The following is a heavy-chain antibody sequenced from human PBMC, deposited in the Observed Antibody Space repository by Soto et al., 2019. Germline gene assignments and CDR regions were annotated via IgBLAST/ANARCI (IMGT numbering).Heavy chain of an antibody. CDR1: GDSISRKY. CDR2: IYTTGAT. D-gene: IGHD4-17*01. Sequence: QVQLQESGPGLVKPSETLSLTCSVSGDSISRKYWSWLRQPAGGGLEWIGRIYTTGATNYNSSLKSRVSMSVDTSKNQFSLRLTSVTAVDTAVYFCAMTVIAPSPYLDHWGQGLLVTVSS. J-gene: IGHJ4*02. CDR3: AMTVIAPSPYLDH. V-gene: IGHV4-4*07.